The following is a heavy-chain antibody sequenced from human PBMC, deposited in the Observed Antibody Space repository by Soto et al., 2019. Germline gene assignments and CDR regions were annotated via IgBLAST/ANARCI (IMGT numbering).Heavy chain of an antibody. D-gene: IGHD6-6*01. V-gene: IGHV4-4*02. CDR3: ARDTSIAARRFDY. CDR1: GGSISSSNW. CDR2: IYHSGST. J-gene: IGHJ4*02. Sequence: LSLTFAVSGGSISSSNWWSWVRQPPGKGLEWIGEIYHSGSTNYNPSLKSRVTISVDKSKNQFSLKLSSVTAADTAVYYCARDTSIAARRFDYWGQGTLVTVSS.